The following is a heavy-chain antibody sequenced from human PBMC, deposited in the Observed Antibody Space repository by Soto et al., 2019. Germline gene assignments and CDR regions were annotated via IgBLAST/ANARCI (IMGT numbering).Heavy chain of an antibody. D-gene: IGHD6-19*01. CDR1: GYTFTNFG. CDR3: ARDEPGIAVAGTNLDY. Sequence: QVQLVQSGAEVKKPGASVKVSCKASGYTFTNFGVTWVRQAPGQGLEWVGWVSGYNGNANYAQKLQDRVSMTTDTSTRTAYMEVTSLRSDDTAVYYCARDEPGIAVAGTNLDYWGQGTLVTVSS. J-gene: IGHJ4*02. V-gene: IGHV1-18*01. CDR2: VSGYNGNA.